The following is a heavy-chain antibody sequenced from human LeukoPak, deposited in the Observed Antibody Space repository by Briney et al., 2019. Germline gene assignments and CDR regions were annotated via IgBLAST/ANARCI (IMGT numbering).Heavy chain of an antibody. CDR2: ISYDGSNK. J-gene: IGHJ4*02. Sequence: PGRSLRLSCAASGFTFSSHGMHWVRQAPGKGLEWVAVISYDGSNKYYADSVKGRFTISRDNSKNTLYLQMNSLRAEDTAVYYCAKGLEGYCSSTSCPYFDYWGQGTLVTVSS. D-gene: IGHD2-2*01. CDR3: AKGLEGYCSSTSCPYFDY. CDR1: GFTFSSHG. V-gene: IGHV3-30*18.